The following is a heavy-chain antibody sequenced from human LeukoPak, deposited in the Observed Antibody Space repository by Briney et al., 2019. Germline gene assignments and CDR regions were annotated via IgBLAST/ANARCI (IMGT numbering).Heavy chain of an antibody. V-gene: IGHV1-69*02. CDR1: GGTFSSYT. CDR2: IIPILGIA. Sequence: ASVKVSCKASGGTFSSYTISWVRQAPGQGLEWMGRIIPILGIANYAQKFQGRVTITADKSTSTTYMELSSLRSEDTAVYYCARTPLSSSSHFGYWGQGTLVTVSS. CDR3: ARTPLSSSSHFGY. J-gene: IGHJ4*02. D-gene: IGHD6-6*01.